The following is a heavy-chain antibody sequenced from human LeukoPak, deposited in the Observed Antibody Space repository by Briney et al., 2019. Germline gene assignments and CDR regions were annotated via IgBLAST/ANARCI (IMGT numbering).Heavy chain of an antibody. CDR2: VSNDGTQE. CDR1: GFTFSSYA. V-gene: IGHV3-30*11. D-gene: IGHD5-18*01. Sequence: GGSLRLSCEASGFTFSSYAIHWVCQAPGKGLEWVAVVSNDGTQEKYADSVKGRFTISRDNSKNTLDLQMDSLRVDDTAVYYCAKSPVATAVNNWFDPWGQGSLVTVSS. CDR3: AKSPVATAVNNWFDP. J-gene: IGHJ5*02.